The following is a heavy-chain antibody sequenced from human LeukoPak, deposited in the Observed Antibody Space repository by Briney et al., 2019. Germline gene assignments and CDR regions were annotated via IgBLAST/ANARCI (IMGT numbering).Heavy chain of an antibody. V-gene: IGHV1-8*01. CDR1: GYSFTSYD. CDR3: ARLTRYYYGMDV. D-gene: IGHD1-14*01. CDR2: MNPNSGNT. Sequence: EASVKVSCKASGYSFTSYDINWVRQATGRGLEWMGWMNPNSGNTGYAQNFQGRVTMTRNNSINTAYMELSSLTSDDTAVYYCARLTRYYYGMDVWGQGTTVTVSS. J-gene: IGHJ6*02.